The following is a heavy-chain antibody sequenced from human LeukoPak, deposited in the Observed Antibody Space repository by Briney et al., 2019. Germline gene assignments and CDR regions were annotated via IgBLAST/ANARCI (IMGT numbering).Heavy chain of an antibody. D-gene: IGHD6-13*01. CDR2: IYYSGST. J-gene: IGHJ4*02. Sequence: SETLSLTCTVSGGSISSYYWSWIRQPPGKGLEWIGYIYYSGSTNYNPSLKSRVTISVDTSKNQFSLKLSSVTAADTAVYYCARVEFDGIAAAGSLDYWGQGILVTVSS. V-gene: IGHV4-59*01. CDR3: ARVEFDGIAAAGSLDY. CDR1: GGSISSYY.